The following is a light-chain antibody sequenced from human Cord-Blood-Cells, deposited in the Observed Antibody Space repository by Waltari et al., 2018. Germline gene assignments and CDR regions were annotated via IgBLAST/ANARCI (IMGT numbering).Light chain of an antibody. J-gene: IGKJ4*01. Sequence: EIACPQSPGTLPLSPGERATLSCRASQSVSSSSLAWYQQKPGQAARLLIYGASSRATGIPDRCSGSGSGTDFTLTISRLEPEDFAVYYCQQYVSSPLTFGGGTKVEIK. CDR1: QSVSSSS. CDR3: QQYVSSPLT. CDR2: GAS. V-gene: IGKV3-20*01.